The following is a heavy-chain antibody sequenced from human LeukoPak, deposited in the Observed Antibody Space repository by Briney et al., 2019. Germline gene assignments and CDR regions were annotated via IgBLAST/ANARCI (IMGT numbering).Heavy chain of an antibody. J-gene: IGHJ4*02. CDR1: GFTLTNYG. CDR2: ISSTSSTI. V-gene: IGHV3-48*04. D-gene: IGHD1-26*01. CDR3: ARGVGTSSSLAY. Sequence: GGSLRLSCAASGFTLTNYGIHWVRQAPGKGLEWASYISSTSSTIYYADSVKGRFTISRDNAKDSVYLQMNSLRAEDTAVYYCARGVGTSSSLAYWGPGTLVTVSS.